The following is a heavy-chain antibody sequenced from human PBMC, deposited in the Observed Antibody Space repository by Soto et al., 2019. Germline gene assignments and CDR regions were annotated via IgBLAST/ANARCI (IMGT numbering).Heavy chain of an antibody. CDR2: ISYDGSNK. D-gene: IGHD3-10*01. J-gene: IGHJ5*02. V-gene: IGHV3-30-3*01. CDR3: ARGIGFGREDWFDP. CDR1: GFTFSTYA. Sequence: QVQLVESGGGVVQPGRSLRLSCAASGFTFSTYAMHWVRQAPGKGLEWVAVISYDGSNKFYADSVKGRFTMSRDNSKNTLCLQMISLRAEDTAVYYCARGIGFGREDWFDPWGQGTLVTVSS.